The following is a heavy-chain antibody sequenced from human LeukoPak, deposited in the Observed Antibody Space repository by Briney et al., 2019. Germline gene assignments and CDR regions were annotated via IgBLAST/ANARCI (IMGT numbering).Heavy chain of an antibody. V-gene: IGHV5-51*01. CDR3: TRGSYSGSYWGFDFYD. D-gene: IGHD3-10*01. J-gene: IGHJ4*01. CDR2: IYPGDSDT. Sequence: GESLKIFCKGSGYRFTSYWIDWVRQMPGKGLEWMGIIYPGDSDTRYSPSFQGQVTISADKSISTAYLQWSSLMALNSAMSDGTRGSYSGSYWGFDFYDWG. CDR1: GYRFTSYW.